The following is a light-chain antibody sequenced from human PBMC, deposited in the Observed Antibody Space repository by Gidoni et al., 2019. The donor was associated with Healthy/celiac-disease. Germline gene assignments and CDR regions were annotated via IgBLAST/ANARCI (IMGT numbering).Light chain of an antibody. CDR2: GAS. V-gene: IGKV3-20*01. J-gene: IGKJ4*01. Sequence: ELVLTQSPGTLSLSPGERATLSCRASQSVSNSDLAWYQQNPGHAPSLLIYGASSMATGIADRFSGSGSGTDFTLTISRLEPEDFAVYYCQQYGSSPTFGGGTKVEIK. CDR3: QQYGSSPT. CDR1: QSVSNSD.